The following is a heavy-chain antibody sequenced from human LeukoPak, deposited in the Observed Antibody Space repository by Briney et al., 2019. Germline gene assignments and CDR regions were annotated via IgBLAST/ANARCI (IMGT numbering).Heavy chain of an antibody. V-gene: IGHV2-70*11. D-gene: IGHD2-15*01. Sequence: SGPALLKPTQTLTLTCTFSGFSLSTSGMCVSWIRRPPGKALEWLARIDWDDDKYYSTSLKTRLTISKDTSKNQVVLTMTNMDPVDTATYYCARFDRLPNWFDPWGQGTLVTVSS. CDR2: IDWDDDK. J-gene: IGHJ5*01. CDR1: GFSLSTSGMC. CDR3: ARFDRLPNWFDP.